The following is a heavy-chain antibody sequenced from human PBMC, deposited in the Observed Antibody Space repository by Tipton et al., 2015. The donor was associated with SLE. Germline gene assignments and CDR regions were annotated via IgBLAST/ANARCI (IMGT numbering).Heavy chain of an antibody. D-gene: IGHD1-1*01. Sequence: QVQLVQSGAEVKKPGASVKVSCKASGYPFTSYTINWVRQAPGQGLEWVGWISVYNGNTHYAQKLQGRVTMAIDTSANTAYMELRSLRSDDTAVYYCARTLLEFYYFMDVWGKGTTVTVSS. V-gene: IGHV1-18*01. CDR3: ARTLLEFYYFMDV. J-gene: IGHJ6*04. CDR2: ISVYNGNT. CDR1: GYPFTSYT.